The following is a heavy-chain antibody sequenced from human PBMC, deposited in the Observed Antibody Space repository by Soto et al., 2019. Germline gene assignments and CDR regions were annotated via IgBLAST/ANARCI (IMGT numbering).Heavy chain of an antibody. CDR1: GYTFTSYA. D-gene: IGHD1-26*01. CDR2: INAGNGNT. Sequence: PGASVKVTYKASGYTFTSYAMHWVRQAPGQRLEWMGWINAGNGNTNYAQKLQGRGTMTTDTSTSTAYMELRSLRSDDTAVYHCARVVGALGHLCDPWGQGTLVTVSS. J-gene: IGHJ5*02. CDR3: ARVVGALGHLCDP. V-gene: IGHV1-3*01.